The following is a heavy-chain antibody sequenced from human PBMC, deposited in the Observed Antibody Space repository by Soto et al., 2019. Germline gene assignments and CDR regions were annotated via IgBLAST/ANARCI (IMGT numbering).Heavy chain of an antibody. J-gene: IGHJ6*02. Sequence: GSLRLSCAASGFTFSAYAMGWIRQPPGKGLEWIGEINHSGNTNHNPSLESRVTMSVDTSKNHFSLKVTSVSAADTAVYYCARSELGARRHCDGTSCSNTVTKNGMDVWGQGTTVTVSS. D-gene: IGHD2-2*01. CDR1: GFTFSAYA. CDR2: INHSGNT. CDR3: ARSELGARRHCDGTSCSNTVTKNGMDV. V-gene: IGHV4-34*01.